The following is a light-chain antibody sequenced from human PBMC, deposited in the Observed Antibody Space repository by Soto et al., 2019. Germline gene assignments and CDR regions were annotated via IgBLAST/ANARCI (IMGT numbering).Light chain of an antibody. V-gene: IGKV3-20*01. Sequence: EIVLTQSPCTLSWSAGERATLSCGASQRYSSRLARCQQRPVQAPRLLISGASSRATGIPDRFSGSGSGTDFTLTISRLEPEDFALYYCQHYAHNSPITFGQGTRLEIK. CDR1: QRYSSR. CDR2: GAS. CDR3: QHYAHNSPIT. J-gene: IGKJ5*01.